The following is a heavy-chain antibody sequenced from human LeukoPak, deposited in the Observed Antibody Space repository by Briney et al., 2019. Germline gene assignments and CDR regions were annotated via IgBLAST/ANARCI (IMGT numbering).Heavy chain of an antibody. V-gene: IGHV4-59*11. CDR2: IYYSGSN. CDR3: ARGYDSSGTHMWY. J-gene: IGHJ4*02. CDR1: GRSISSHY. Sequence: SETLSLTCTVSGRSISSHYWSWIRQPPGKGLEWIGYIYYSGSNNYHPSLKSRVTISVDTSKNQFSLKLSSLTAADTAVYYCARGYDSSGTHMWYWGQGTLVTVSS. D-gene: IGHD3-22*01.